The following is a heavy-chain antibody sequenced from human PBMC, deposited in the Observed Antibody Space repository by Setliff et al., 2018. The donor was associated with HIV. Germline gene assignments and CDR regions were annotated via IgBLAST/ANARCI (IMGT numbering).Heavy chain of an antibody. CDR2: IYHTGRP. Sequence: SETLSLTCTVSAYSIGSSYSWGWIRQSPGKGLEWIANIYHTGRPFYNPSLQSRVTISLGTSRWQFSLTLNSVSAADTAVYFCAREAMYYYDTSGHPQGFDYWGQGTLVTVSS. D-gene: IGHD3-22*01. CDR1: AYSIGSSYS. V-gene: IGHV4-38-2*02. CDR3: AREAMYYYDTSGHPQGFDY. J-gene: IGHJ4*02.